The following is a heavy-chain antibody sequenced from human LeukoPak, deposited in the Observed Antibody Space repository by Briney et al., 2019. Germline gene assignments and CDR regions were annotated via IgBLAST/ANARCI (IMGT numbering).Heavy chain of an antibody. CDR2: LHADGSEK. CDR3: AKESGHDVDLEY. CDR1: GFSFSRYW. Sequence: GGSLRLSCVGSGFSFSRYWMSWVRQAPGKGLEWVARLHADGSEKYYVGSVKGRFTISGANAKNSLYLQMTSLRAEDTALYYCAKESGHDVDLEYWGQGALVTVSS. J-gene: IGHJ4*02. D-gene: IGHD5-12*01. V-gene: IGHV3-7*01.